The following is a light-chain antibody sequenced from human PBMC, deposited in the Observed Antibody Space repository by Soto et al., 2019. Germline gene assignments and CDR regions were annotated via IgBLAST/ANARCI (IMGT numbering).Light chain of an antibody. J-gene: IGKJ1*01. CDR3: QQYGSSPPWT. Sequence: EIVLTQSPGTLSLSPGERATLSCRASQSVSSSYLAWYQQKPGQAPRLLIYGASSRATGIPDSFSGSGSGTDFTLTISRLEPEDFAVYYCQQYGSSPPWTCGQGTKVEIK. CDR2: GAS. CDR1: QSVSSSY. V-gene: IGKV3-20*01.